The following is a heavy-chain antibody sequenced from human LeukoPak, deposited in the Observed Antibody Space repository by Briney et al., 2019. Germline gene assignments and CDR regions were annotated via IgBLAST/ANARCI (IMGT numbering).Heavy chain of an antibody. V-gene: IGHV5-51*01. CDR2: IYPGDSDT. D-gene: IGHD4-17*01. CDR1: GYSFTNYW. CDR3: ARRRLGDYVAVSAY. Sequence: GESLKISCKGSGYSFTNYWIGWVRQMPGKGLEWMGIIYPGDSDTRYNRSFQGQVTISADKSSSTTYLQWSSLKASATPIYSCARRRLGDYVAVSAYWGKGTLVTVPS. J-gene: IGHJ4*02.